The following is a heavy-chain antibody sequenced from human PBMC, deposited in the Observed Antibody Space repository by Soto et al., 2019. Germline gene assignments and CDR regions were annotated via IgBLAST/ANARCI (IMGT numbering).Heavy chain of an antibody. D-gene: IGHD6-19*01. CDR2: IDWDDDK. CDR1: GFSLSTSGMC. J-gene: IGHJ6*03. Sequence: ESGPTLVNPTQTLTLTCTFSGFSLSTSGMCVSWIRQPPGKALEWLARIDWDDDKYYSTSLKTRLTISKDTSKNQVVLTMTNMDPVDTATYYCARMRVAGVYYYYYMDVWGKGTTVTVSS. CDR3: ARMRVAGVYYYYYMDV. V-gene: IGHV2-70*11.